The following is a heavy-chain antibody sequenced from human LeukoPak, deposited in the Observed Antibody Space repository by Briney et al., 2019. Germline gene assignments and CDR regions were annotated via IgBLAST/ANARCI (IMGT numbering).Heavy chain of an antibody. CDR2: VYHSGTT. V-gene: IGHV4-4*02. D-gene: IGHD3-10*01. CDR3: ARDSTLYGSGGKGALDI. Sequence: SETLSLTCAVSGGSISSNNWWRWVRQPPGKGLEWIGEVYHSGTTGYNPSLKSRVTISVDKSKNQFSLKLSSVTAADTAVYYCARDSTLYGSGGKGALDIWGPGTMVTVSS. CDR1: GGSISSNNW. J-gene: IGHJ3*02.